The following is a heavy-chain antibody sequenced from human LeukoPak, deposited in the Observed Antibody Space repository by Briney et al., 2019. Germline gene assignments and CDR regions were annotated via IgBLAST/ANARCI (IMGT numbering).Heavy chain of an antibody. CDR3: ARTYCSGGSCYSSLDY. Sequence: SVKVSCKASGGTFSSYAISWVRQTPGQGLEWMGRIIPILGIANYAQKFQGRVTITADKSTSTAYMELSSLRSEDTAVYYCARTYCSGGSCYSSLDYWGQGTLVTVSS. V-gene: IGHV1-69*04. CDR2: IIPILGIA. J-gene: IGHJ4*02. CDR1: GGTFSSYA. D-gene: IGHD2-15*01.